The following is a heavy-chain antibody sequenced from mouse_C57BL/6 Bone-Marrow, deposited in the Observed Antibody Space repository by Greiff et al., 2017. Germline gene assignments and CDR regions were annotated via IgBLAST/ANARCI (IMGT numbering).Heavy chain of an antibody. D-gene: IGHD1-1*01. CDR1: GYTFTSYW. V-gene: IGHV1-64*01. CDR2: IHPNSGST. CDR3: AREDTTVVSDY. J-gene: IGHJ2*01. Sequence: LQESGAELVKPGASVKLSCKASGYTFTSYWMHWVKQRPGQGLEWIGMIHPNSGSTNYNEKFKSKAILTVDKSSSTAYMQLSSLTSEDSAVYYGAREDTTVVSDYWGQGTTLTVSS.